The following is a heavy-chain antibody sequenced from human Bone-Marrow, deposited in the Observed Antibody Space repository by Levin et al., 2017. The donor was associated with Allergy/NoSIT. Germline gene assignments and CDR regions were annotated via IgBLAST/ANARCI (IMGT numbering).Heavy chain of an antibody. CDR2: LSWDGDNR. CDR3: ARGGTGSNYYSAMDV. CDR1: GFTFGDYS. J-gene: IGHJ6*02. Sequence: GESLKISCVASGFTFGDYSMHWVRQDPGKGLEWVSLLSWDGDNRYYADSVKGRFTISRDNSKNSLYLQINSLKIEDTALYHCARGGTGSNYYSAMDVWGQGPAVLVS. D-gene: IGHD3-10*01. V-gene: IGHV3-43*01.